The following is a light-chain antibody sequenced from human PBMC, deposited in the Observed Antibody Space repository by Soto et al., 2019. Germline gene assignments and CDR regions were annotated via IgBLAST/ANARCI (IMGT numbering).Light chain of an antibody. J-gene: IGKJ3*01. V-gene: IGKV1-12*01. CDR1: QGIDSW. CDR2: AAS. CDR3: QQTNRFPRT. Sequence: DIPMTQSPSSVSASVGDRVTITCRASQGIDSWLAWYQQKQGKAPKLLIYAASNLQSGVPSRFSGSGSGIDFTLTISNLQPEDFATYYCQQTNRFPRTFGPGTKVDIK.